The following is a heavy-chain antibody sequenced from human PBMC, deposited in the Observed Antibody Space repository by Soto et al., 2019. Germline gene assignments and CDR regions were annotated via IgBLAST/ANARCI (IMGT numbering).Heavy chain of an antibody. CDR3: ARGGGGYYDFWSGYQDY. CDR2: IYYSGST. V-gene: IGHV4-31*01. D-gene: IGHD3-3*01. J-gene: IGHJ4*02. CDR1: GGSISSGGYY. Sequence: QVQLQESGPGLVKPSQTLSLTCTVSGGSISSGGYYWSWIRQHPGKGLEWIGYIYYSGSTYYNPSLKSQVTIPVDTSKNQFSLKLSSVTAADTAVYYCARGGGGYYDFWSGYQDYWGQGTLVTVSS.